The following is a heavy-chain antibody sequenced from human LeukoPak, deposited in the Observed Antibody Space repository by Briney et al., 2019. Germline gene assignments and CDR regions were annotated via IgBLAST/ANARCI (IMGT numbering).Heavy chain of an antibody. V-gene: IGHV4-39*07. J-gene: IGHJ4*02. CDR2: MWFGATT. CDR3: ARGRRGSYFQDY. CDR1: GDSISSSNSY. D-gene: IGHD1-26*01. Sequence: PSETLSLTCTVTGDSISSSNSYWGWIRQPPGKGLEWIGSMWFGATTSYDPSLKSRVTISIDPSKNQFSLKLSSVTAADTALYYCARGRRGSYFQDYWGQGTLVTVSS.